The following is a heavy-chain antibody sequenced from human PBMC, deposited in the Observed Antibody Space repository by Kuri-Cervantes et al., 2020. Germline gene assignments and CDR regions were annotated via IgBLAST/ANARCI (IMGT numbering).Heavy chain of an antibody. CDR2: ISSSSSYI. CDR3: ARDLVYSSGWYVYNWFDP. Sequence: GGSLRLSCAASGFTFSSYSMNWVRQAPGKGLEWVSSISSSSSYIYYADSVKGRFTISRDNAKNSLYLQMNSLRAEDTAVYYCARDLVYSSGWYVYNWFDPWGQGTLVTVSS. D-gene: IGHD6-19*01. CDR1: GFTFSSYS. J-gene: IGHJ5*02. V-gene: IGHV3-21*04.